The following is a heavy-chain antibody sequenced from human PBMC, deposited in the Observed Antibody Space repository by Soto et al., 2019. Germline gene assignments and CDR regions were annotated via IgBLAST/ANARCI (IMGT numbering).Heavy chain of an antibody. V-gene: IGHV1-69*13. CDR3: AGLYYYGSGSPGVPYYYYGMDV. J-gene: IGHJ6*02. D-gene: IGHD3-10*01. Sequence: ASVKVSCKASGGTFSSYAISWVRQAPGQGLEWMGGIIPIFGTANYAQKFQGRVTITADESTSTAYMELSSLRSEDTAVYYCAGLYYYGSGSPGVPYYYYGMDVWGQGTTVTVSS. CDR1: GGTFSSYA. CDR2: IIPIFGTA.